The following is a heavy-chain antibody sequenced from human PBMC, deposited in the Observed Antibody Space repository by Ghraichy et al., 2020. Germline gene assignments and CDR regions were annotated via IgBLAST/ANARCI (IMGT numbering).Heavy chain of an antibody. Sequence: ASVKVSCKASGYTFTSYGISWVRQAPGQGLEWMGWISAYNGNTNYAQKLQGRVTMTTDRSTSTAYMELRSLRSDDRAVYYGARGGDYYGSGSYAWWWFDPWGQGTLVTVSS. J-gene: IGHJ5*02. CDR3: ARGGDYYGSGSYAWWWFDP. V-gene: IGHV1-18*01. CDR1: GYTFTSYG. CDR2: ISAYNGNT. D-gene: IGHD3-10*01.